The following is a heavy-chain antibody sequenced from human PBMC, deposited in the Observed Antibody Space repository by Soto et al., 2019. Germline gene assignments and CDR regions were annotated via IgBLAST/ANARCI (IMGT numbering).Heavy chain of an antibody. V-gene: IGHV1-46*01. CDR2: INPTGTMT. D-gene: IGHD5-12*01. CDR1: GYTFITSYY. J-gene: IGHJ3*02. Sequence: QVQLVQSGAEVKKPGASVKLSCKASGYTFITSYYTHWVRQGPGQGLEWMGIINPTGTMTKYSERFQGRLTMTRDTSTSTDYMELSTLTSEDTAVYFCARDTGYDHDAFDIWGQGTMVTVSS. CDR3: ARDTGYDHDAFDI.